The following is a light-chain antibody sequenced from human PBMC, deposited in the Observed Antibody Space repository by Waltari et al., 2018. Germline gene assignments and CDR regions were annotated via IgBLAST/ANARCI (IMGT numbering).Light chain of an antibody. CDR1: QSISSSY. J-gene: IGKJ3*01. V-gene: IGKV3-20*01. CDR3: QQYGNSPPFS. CDR2: AAS. Sequence: EVVLTQPPGTLFLSPGERATLPCRASQSISSSYLAWYQHKPGQAPRLLISAASTRATGIPDRFSGSGFGTDFTLTISRLEPEDFAVYYCQQYGNSPPFSLGPGTKVAIK.